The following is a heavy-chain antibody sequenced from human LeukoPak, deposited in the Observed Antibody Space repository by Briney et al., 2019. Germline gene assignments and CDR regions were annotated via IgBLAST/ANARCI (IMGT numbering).Heavy chain of an antibody. CDR2: IKQDGTEK. V-gene: IGHV3-7*01. CDR3: AKVAKYYYGSETYYFFEH. D-gene: IGHD3-10*01. J-gene: IGHJ4*02. Sequence: GGSLRLSCTVSGFTVSSNSMSWVRQAPGNGLEWVANIKQDGTEKYYVDSVKGRFTISRDNAKNSLYLQMNSLRVEDTAVYYCAKVAKYYYGSETYYFFEHWGQGTPVTASS. CDR1: GFTVSSNS.